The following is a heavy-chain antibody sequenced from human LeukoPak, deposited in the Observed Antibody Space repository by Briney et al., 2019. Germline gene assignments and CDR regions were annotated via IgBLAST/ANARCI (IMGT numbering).Heavy chain of an antibody. CDR1: VYTFTSYG. D-gene: IGHD5-18*01. Sequence: SSVKVSCKASVYTFTSYGISWVRQAPGQGLEWMGWISAYNGNTNYAQKLQGRVTMTTDTYTSTAYMELRSLRSDDTAVYYCARDSLQLWSDDAFDIWGQGTMVTVSS. J-gene: IGHJ3*02. V-gene: IGHV1-18*01. CDR3: ARDSLQLWSDDAFDI. CDR2: ISAYNGNT.